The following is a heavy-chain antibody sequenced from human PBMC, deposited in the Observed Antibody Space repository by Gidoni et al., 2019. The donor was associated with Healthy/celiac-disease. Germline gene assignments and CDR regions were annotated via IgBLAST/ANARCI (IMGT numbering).Heavy chain of an antibody. Sequence: QVQLVQSGAEVKKPGASVKVSCEASGYTFTSYDINWVRQATGQGLEWMGWMNPNSGNTGYAQKFQGRVTMTRNTSISTAYMELSSLRSEDTAVYYCARGADYDFWSGYSYWGQGTLVTVSS. V-gene: IGHV1-8*01. CDR2: MNPNSGNT. CDR3: ARGADYDFWSGYSY. D-gene: IGHD3-3*01. J-gene: IGHJ4*02. CDR1: GYTFTSYD.